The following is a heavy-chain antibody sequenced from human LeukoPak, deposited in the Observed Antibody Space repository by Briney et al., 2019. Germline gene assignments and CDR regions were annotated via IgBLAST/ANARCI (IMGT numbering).Heavy chain of an antibody. CDR1: GGSFSGYY. Sequence: SETLSLTCAVYGGSFSGYYWSWIRQPPGKGLEWIGEINHSGSTNYNPSLKSRVTISVDTSKNQFSLKLSSVTAADTAVYYCARSRWRDSFVYWGQGTLVTVSS. J-gene: IGHJ4*02. V-gene: IGHV4-34*01. CDR2: INHSGST. D-gene: IGHD4-23*01. CDR3: ARSRWRDSFVY.